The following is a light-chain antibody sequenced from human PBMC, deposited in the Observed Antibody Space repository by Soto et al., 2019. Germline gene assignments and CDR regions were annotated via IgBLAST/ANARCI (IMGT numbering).Light chain of an antibody. Sequence: EIVLTQSPGTLSLSPGERATLSCRASQSVSSNYLAWYQQKPGQPPRLLISDAFSRATGIPDRFRGSGSGTDFTLTISGLDPEDFAVYYCQHYGRSPPSWTFGQGTKVEIK. CDR3: QHYGRSPPSWT. CDR2: DAF. CDR1: QSVSSNY. V-gene: IGKV3-20*01. J-gene: IGKJ1*01.